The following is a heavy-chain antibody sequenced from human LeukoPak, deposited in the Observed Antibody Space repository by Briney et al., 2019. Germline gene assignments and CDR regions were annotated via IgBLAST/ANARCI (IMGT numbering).Heavy chain of an antibody. D-gene: IGHD6-19*01. J-gene: IGHJ4*02. CDR2: IYYSGST. Sequence: SETLSLTCTVSGGSISSSNYYWGWIRQPPGKGLEWIGSIYYSGSTYYNPSLKSRVTISVDTSKNQFSLKVSSVTAADTAVYYCARVKSSGWGIGFAYWGQGTLVTVSS. CDR3: ARVKSSGWGIGFAY. V-gene: IGHV4-39*07. CDR1: GGSISSSNYY.